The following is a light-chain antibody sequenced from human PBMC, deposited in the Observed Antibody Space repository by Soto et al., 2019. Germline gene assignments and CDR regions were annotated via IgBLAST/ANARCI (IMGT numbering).Light chain of an antibody. CDR3: QQYYSTLWT. J-gene: IGKJ1*01. Sequence: DIVMTQSPDSLAVSLGERATINCKSSQSVLYSSNNKNYLAWYQQKPGQPPKLLIYWASTRESGVPDRFSGSGSGTDFTLTISSLQAEDVAVYYCQQYYSTLWTFGQGKKVEIK. CDR1: QSVLYSSNNKNY. CDR2: WAS. V-gene: IGKV4-1*01.